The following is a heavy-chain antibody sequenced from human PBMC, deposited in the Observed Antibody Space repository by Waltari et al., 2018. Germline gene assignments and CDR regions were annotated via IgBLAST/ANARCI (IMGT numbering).Heavy chain of an antibody. CDR2: ISWNRQSR. CDR3: TNLDDFLDV. V-gene: IGHV3-9*01. D-gene: IGHD1-1*01. CDR1: GFTFDNYA. J-gene: IGHJ6*02. Sequence: EAQLVESGGGLIQPGRSLRLSCAASGFTFDNYAMHWVREVPGKVLEWVESISWNRQSRGYADSVKGRFTISRDNAKKSLYLQMNSVRVEDTALYYCTNLDDFLDVWGQGTTVTVSS.